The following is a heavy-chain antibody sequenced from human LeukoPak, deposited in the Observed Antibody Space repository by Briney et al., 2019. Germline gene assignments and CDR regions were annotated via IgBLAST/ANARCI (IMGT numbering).Heavy chain of an antibody. CDR3: ARSIAVASPFDY. V-gene: IGHV3-21*01. Sequence: GGSLRLSCAASGFTFSSYSMNWVRQAPGKGLEWVSSISSNSSYTYYADSVKGRFTISRDNAKSSLYLQMNSLRAEDTAVYYCARSIAVASPFDYWGQGTLVTVSS. J-gene: IGHJ4*02. CDR2: ISSNSSYT. D-gene: IGHD6-19*01. CDR1: GFTFSSYS.